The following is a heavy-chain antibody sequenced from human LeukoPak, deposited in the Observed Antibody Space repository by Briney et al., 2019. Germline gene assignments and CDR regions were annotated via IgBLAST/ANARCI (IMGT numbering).Heavy chain of an antibody. CDR1: GGSFSGYY. J-gene: IGHJ4*02. CDR3: ARGENFDY. CDR2: INHSGST. Sequence: PSETLSLTCAVYGGSFSGYYWSWIRQPPGKGLEWIVEINHSGSTNYNPSLKSRVTISVDTSKNQFSLKLSSVTAADTAVYYCARGENFDYWGQGTLVTVSS. V-gene: IGHV4-34*01.